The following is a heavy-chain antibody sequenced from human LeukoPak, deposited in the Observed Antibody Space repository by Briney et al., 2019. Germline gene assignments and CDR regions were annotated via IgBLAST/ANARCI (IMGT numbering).Heavy chain of an antibody. CDR3: AKRRSGYWDY. J-gene: IGHJ4*02. CDR1: GFTLSYYN. CDR2: ISSSSSYT. Sequence: PGGSLRLSCAASGFTLSYYNMRWVRQAPGKGLEWVSYISSSSSYTNHADSVKGRFTISRDNAKNSLYLQMNSLRDEDTAVYYCAKRRSGYWDYWGQGNLVTVSS. D-gene: IGHD5-12*01. V-gene: IGHV3-11*03.